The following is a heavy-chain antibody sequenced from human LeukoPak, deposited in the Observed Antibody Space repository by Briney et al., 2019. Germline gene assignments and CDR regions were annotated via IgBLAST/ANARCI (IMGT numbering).Heavy chain of an antibody. D-gene: IGHD3-9*01. CDR1: GFTFSSYW. CDR2: MNSDGSRT. Sequence: PGGSLRLSCAASGFTFSSYWMHWVRQAPGKGLVWVSGMNSDGSRTSYADSVKGRFTISRDNAKNSLYLQMNSLRAEDTAVYYCARGASYFDWSIDYWGQGTLVTVSS. J-gene: IGHJ4*02. CDR3: ARGASYFDWSIDY. V-gene: IGHV3-74*01.